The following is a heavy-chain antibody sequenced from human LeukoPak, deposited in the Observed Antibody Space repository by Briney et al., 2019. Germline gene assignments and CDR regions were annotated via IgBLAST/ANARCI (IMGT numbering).Heavy chain of an antibody. CDR3: AKFIAAPFYFDY. CDR2: ISSSSDYI. D-gene: IGHD6-13*01. CDR1: GFTFSSYN. Sequence: GGSLRLSCAASGFTFSSYNMNWVRQAPGKGLEWVSSISSSSDYIYYADSVKGRFTISRDNAKNSLYLQMNSLRAEDTAVYYCAKFIAAPFYFDYWGQGTLVTVSS. J-gene: IGHJ4*02. V-gene: IGHV3-21*01.